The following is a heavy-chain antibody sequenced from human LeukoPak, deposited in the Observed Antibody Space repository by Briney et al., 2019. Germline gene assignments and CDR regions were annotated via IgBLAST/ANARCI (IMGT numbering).Heavy chain of an antibody. CDR2: INHSGST. V-gene: IGHV4-34*01. J-gene: IGHJ4*02. CDR1: GGSFSGYY. Sequence: SETLSLTCAVYGGSFSGYYWSWIRQPPGKGLEWIGEINHSGSTNYNPSLKSRVTISVDTSKNQFSLKLSSVTAADTAVYYCARGSGYGRGWYYWGQGTLVTVSS. CDR3: ARGSGYGRGWYY. D-gene: IGHD6-19*01.